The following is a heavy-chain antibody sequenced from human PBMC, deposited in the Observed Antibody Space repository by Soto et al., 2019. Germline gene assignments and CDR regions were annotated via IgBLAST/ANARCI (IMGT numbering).Heavy chain of an antibody. CDR3: ARTENDYGGYFDH. CDR1: SGSISRGNYY. D-gene: IGHD4-17*01. CDR2: IYYSGNT. Sequence: SETLSLTCTVSSGSISRGNYYWSWIRQRPGKGLEWIGHIYYSGNTYYNPSLKSRVTMSVDTSKNQFFLKLSSVTAADTAFYYCARTENDYGGYFDHWGQGTLVTVSS. V-gene: IGHV4-31*03. J-gene: IGHJ4*02.